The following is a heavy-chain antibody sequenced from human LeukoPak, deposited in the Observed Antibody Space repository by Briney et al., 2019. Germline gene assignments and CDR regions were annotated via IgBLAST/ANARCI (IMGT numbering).Heavy chain of an antibody. Sequence: ASVKVSCKASGYTFTSYAMHWVRQAPGQRLEWMGWINAGNGNTKYSQEFQGRVTITRDTSASTAYMELSSLRSEDMAVYYCAREAAAITLGNYYFDYWGQGTLVTVSS. D-gene: IGHD6-13*01. J-gene: IGHJ4*02. CDR1: GYTFTSYA. CDR2: INAGNGNT. V-gene: IGHV1-3*03. CDR3: AREAAAITLGNYYFDY.